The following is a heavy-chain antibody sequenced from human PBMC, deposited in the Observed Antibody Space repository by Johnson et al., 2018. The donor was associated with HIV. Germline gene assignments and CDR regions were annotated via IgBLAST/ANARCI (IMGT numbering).Heavy chain of an antibody. CDR2: IRYDGSNK. CDR3: AKDHMVVVPAAMEALDI. V-gene: IGHV3-30*02. Sequence: QVQLVESGGGVVQPGGSLRLSCAASGFTFSSYGMHWVRQAPGKGLEWVAFIRYDGSNKYYADSVKGRFTISRDNSKNTLYLQMNSLRAEDTAVYYCAKDHMVVVPAAMEALDIWGQGTMVTVSS. D-gene: IGHD2-2*01. J-gene: IGHJ3*02. CDR1: GFTFSSYG.